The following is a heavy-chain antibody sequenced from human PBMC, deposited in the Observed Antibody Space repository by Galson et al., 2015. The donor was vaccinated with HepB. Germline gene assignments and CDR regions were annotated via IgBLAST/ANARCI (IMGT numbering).Heavy chain of an antibody. CDR3: ATVGWVMTPGFDV. J-gene: IGHJ3*01. Sequence: SLRLSCAASGFAFGAYAMHWVRQTPVKGLERVPYVSHDETKKHYAGSVQGRFTVSRDNSKDTLFLQMNSLRSDDTALYYCATVGWVMTPGFDVWGRGAMVTVSS. CDR1: GFAFGAYA. V-gene: IGHV3-30*06. CDR2: VSHDETKK. D-gene: IGHD2-21*02.